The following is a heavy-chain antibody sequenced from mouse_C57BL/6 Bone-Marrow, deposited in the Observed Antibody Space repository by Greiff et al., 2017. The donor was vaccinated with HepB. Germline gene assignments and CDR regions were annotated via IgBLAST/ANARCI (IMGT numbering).Heavy chain of an antibody. Sequence: QVQLQQSGAELVRPGASVKLSCKASGYTFTDYYINWVKQRPGQGLEWIARIYPGSGNTYYNEKFKGKATLTAEKSSSTAYMQLSSLTSEDSAVYFCARSYCLYYYGSPFAYWGQGTLVTVSA. V-gene: IGHV1-76*01. J-gene: IGHJ3*01. CDR1: GYTFTDYY. CDR2: IYPGSGNT. D-gene: IGHD1-1*01. CDR3: ARSYCLYYYGSPFAY.